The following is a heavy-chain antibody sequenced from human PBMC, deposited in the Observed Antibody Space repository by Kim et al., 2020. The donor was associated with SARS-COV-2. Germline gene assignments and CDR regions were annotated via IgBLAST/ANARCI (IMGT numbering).Heavy chain of an antibody. D-gene: IGHD5-18*01. J-gene: IGHJ5*02. Sequence: ASVKVSCKASGYTFTSYYMHWVRQAPGQGLEWMGIINPSGGSTSYAQKFQGRVTMTRDTSTSTVYMELSSLRSEDTAVYYCARDNLWIQLWLVGGWFDPWGQGTLVTVSS. CDR2: INPSGGST. V-gene: IGHV1-46*01. CDR1: GYTFTSYY. CDR3: ARDNLWIQLWLVGGWFDP.